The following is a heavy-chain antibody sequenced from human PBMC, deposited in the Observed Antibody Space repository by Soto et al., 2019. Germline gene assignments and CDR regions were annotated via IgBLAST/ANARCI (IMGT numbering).Heavy chain of an antibody. CDR1: GFTLTNYW. V-gene: IGHV3-7*01. D-gene: IGHD4-17*01. CDR2: IKPDGSLK. Sequence: PGGSLRLSCAVSGFTLTNYWMAWVRQAPGKGLEWVANIKPDGSLKSYVASVKGRFTISRDSANNSLYLQMNSLRAEDTAVYYCAKDLPDYGGNGDRGQGTLVTVSS. J-gene: IGHJ4*02. CDR3: AKDLPDYGGNGD.